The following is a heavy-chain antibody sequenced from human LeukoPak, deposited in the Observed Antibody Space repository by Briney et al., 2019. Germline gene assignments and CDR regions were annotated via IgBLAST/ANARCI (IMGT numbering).Heavy chain of an antibody. CDR1: GGTFSSYA. CDR2: ISAYNGNT. D-gene: IGHD3-9*01. CDR3: ARDGHYDILTGYYYYYHYMDV. Sequence: ASVKVSCKASGGTFSSYAISWVRQAPGQGLEWMGWISAYNGNTNYAQKLQGRVTMTTDTSTSTAYMELRSLRSDDTALYYCARDGHYDILTGYYYYYHYMDVWGKGTTVTVSS. J-gene: IGHJ6*03. V-gene: IGHV1-18*01.